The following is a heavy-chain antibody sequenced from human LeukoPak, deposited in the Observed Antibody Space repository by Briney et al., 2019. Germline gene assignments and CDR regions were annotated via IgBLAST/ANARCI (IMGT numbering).Heavy chain of an antibody. Sequence: GGSLRLSCAASGFTFSSYGMHWVRQAPGKGLEWVAVISYDGSNKYYADSVKGRFTISRDNSKNTLYLQMNSLRAEDTAVYYCAKDQELAAAGISYYGMDVWGQGTTVTVSS. J-gene: IGHJ6*02. CDR2: ISYDGSNK. CDR3: AKDQELAAAGISYYGMDV. D-gene: IGHD6-13*01. V-gene: IGHV3-30*18. CDR1: GFTFSSYG.